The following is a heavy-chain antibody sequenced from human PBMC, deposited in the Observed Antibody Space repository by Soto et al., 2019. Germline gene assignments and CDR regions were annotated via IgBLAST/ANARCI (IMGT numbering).Heavy chain of an antibody. V-gene: IGHV1-69*13. D-gene: IGHD5-12*01. CDR3: ARERQKWLRLGSMVY. Sequence: SVKVSCKASGGTFSSYAISWVRQAPGQGLEWMGGIIPIFGTANYAQKFQGRVTITADESTSTAYMELSSLRSEDTAVYYCARERQKWLRLGSMVYWGQGTLVTVSS. J-gene: IGHJ4*02. CDR1: GGTFSSYA. CDR2: IIPIFGTA.